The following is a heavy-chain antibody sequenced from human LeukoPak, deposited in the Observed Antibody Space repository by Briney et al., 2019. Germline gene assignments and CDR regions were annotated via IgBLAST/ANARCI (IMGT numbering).Heavy chain of an antibody. J-gene: IGHJ6*04. CDR1: GYTFTSYD. V-gene: IGHV1-8*01. D-gene: IGHD3-10*01. CDR3: ARVITRWLGEPGPFDP. Sequence: ASVKVSCKASGYTFTSYDINWVRQATGQGLEWMGWMNPNSGNTGYAQKFQGRVTMTRNTSISTAYMELSSLRSEDTAVYYCARVITRWLGEPGPFDPWGKGTTVTVSS. CDR2: MNPNSGNT.